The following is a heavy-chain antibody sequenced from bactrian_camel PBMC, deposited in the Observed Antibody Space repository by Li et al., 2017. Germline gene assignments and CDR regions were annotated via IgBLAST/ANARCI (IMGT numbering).Heavy chain of an antibody. CDR3: AAGTRIIVGDYCDGITD. CDR2: IRRNGDA. CDR1: GYTYSRYC. J-gene: IGHJ4*01. Sequence: LVESGGGPVQAGGSLRLSCSVTGYTYSRYCMGWFRQAPGKAREGIAGIRRNGDAYYADSVKGRFTISRDNAKNIIYLQMSSLTPDDTAMYYCAAGTRIIVGDYCDGITDWGQGTQVTVS. D-gene: IGHD3*01. V-gene: IGHV3S67*01.